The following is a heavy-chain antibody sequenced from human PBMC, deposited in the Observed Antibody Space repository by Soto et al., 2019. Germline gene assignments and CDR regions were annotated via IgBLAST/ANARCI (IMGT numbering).Heavy chain of an antibody. J-gene: IGHJ6*02. CDR2: IYYSGST. V-gene: IGHV4-39*01. Sequence: QLQLQESGPGLVKPSETLSLTCTVSGGSISSSSYYWGWIRQPPGKGLEWIGSIYYSGSTYYNPSRKSRVTISVDTSKNQFSLKLSSVTAADTAVYYCARNRKQLWGGFKYEDVWGQGTTVTVSS. CDR3: ARNRKQLWGGFKYEDV. CDR1: GGSISSSSYY. D-gene: IGHD5-18*01.